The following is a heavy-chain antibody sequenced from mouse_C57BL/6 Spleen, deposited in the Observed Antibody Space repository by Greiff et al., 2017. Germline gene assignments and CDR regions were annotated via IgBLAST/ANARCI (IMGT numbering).Heavy chain of an antibody. CDR2: IHPNSGST. D-gene: IGHD2-2*01. CDR3: ASLYGYDEGFDY. V-gene: IGHV1-64*01. J-gene: IGHJ2*01. CDR1: GYTFTSYW. Sequence: VQLQQPGAELVKPGASVKLSCKASGYTFTSYWMHWVKQRPGQGLEWIGMIHPNSGSTNYNEKFKSKATLTVDKSSSPAYMQLSSLTSEDSAVYYCASLYGYDEGFDYWGQGTTLTVSS.